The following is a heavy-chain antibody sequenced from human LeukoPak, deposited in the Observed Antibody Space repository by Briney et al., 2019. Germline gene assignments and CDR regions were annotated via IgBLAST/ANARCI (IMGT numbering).Heavy chain of an antibody. J-gene: IGHJ1*01. CDR2: INDGNT. CDR1: GFTFSIYA. D-gene: IGHD6-19*01. Sequence: GGSLRLSCAASGFTFSIYAMSWVRQAPGKGREWVSAINDGNTYYADSVKGRFTISRDNSRDTLYLQMHSLGAEDTAVYYCAKGLVAGSMKYFHHWGQGTLVTVSS. CDR3: AKGLVAGSMKYFHH. V-gene: IGHV3-23*01.